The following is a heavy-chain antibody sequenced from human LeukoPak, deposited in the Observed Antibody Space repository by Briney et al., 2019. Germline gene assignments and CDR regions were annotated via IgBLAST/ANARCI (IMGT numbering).Heavy chain of an antibody. CDR1: GGSFSGYY. J-gene: IGHJ6*04. CDR2: IYYSGST. Sequence: SETLSLTCAVYGGSFSGYYWSWIRQPPGKGLEWIGYIYYSGSTNYNPSLKSRVTISVDTSKNQFSLKLSSVTAADTAVYYCARATEREKYYYDSSGLMDVWGKGTTVTVSS. V-gene: IGHV4-59*01. D-gene: IGHD3-22*01. CDR3: ARATEREKYYYDSSGLMDV.